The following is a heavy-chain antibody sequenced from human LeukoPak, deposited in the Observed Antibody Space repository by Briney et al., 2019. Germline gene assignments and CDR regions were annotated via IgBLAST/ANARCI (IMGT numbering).Heavy chain of an antibody. J-gene: IGHJ3*01. D-gene: IGHD3-22*01. V-gene: IGHV1-2*02. Sequence: ASAKVSCKASGYTFTGYYLHWVRQAPGQGLEWMGWINPKSGGTNYAQKFQGRVTMTRDTSISTAYMELTRLRSDDTAVYYCARGGDYYDSSGYYDDAFDVWGRGTMVTVSS. CDR1: GYTFTGYY. CDR2: INPKSGGT. CDR3: ARGGDYYDSSGYYDDAFDV.